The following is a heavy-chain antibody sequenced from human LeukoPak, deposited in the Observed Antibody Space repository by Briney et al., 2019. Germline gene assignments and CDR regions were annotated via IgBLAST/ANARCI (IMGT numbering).Heavy chain of an antibody. J-gene: IGHJ3*02. CDR3: ERDMNPSLVSRTYYYAFDI. D-gene: IGHD3-10*01. CDR1: GFSFSGYW. V-gene: IGHV3-7*01. Sequence: GGSLRLSCGAFGFSFSGYWMTWVRQVRGKGLEWVENINQDGTKKYYVDSVKGRFTISRDNAENSLYLQINSLRVEDTAQYYCERDMNPSLVSRTYYYAFDIWGQGTMVTVSS. CDR2: INQDGTKK.